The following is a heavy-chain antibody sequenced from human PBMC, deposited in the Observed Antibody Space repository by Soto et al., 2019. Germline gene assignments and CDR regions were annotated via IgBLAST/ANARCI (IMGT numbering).Heavy chain of an antibody. CDR2: IYSGDST. J-gene: IGHJ3*02. V-gene: IGHV3-53*04. CDR1: GFTVSSNY. D-gene: IGHD6-19*01. CDR3: ARPGIAVAGTRNGAFDI. Sequence: GGSLRLSCAASGFTVSSNYMSWVRQAPGKGLEWVSVIYSGDSTYYADSVKGRFTISRHNSKNTLYLQMNSLRAEDTAVYYCARPGIAVAGTRNGAFDIWGKGTMVTVSS.